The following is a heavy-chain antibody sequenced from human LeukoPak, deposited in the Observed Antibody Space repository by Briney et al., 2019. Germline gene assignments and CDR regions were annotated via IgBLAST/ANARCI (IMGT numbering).Heavy chain of an antibody. Sequence: GGSLRLSCAASGFTFGDYAMHWVRRAPGRGLEWVSSISWNSGNIVYADSVKGRFTISRDNAKNSLHLQMNSLRPEDTALYYCAKPGCSFTNCYINYWGQGTLVTVSS. CDR3: AKPGCSFTNCYINY. CDR2: ISWNSGNI. CDR1: GFTFGDYA. V-gene: IGHV3-9*01. J-gene: IGHJ4*02. D-gene: IGHD2-2*02.